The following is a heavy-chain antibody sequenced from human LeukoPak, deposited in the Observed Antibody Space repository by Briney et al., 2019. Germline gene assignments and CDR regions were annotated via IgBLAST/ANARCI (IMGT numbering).Heavy chain of an antibody. CDR3: ARVGPHYTSYDY. CDR1: GASISSAGYY. J-gene: IGHJ4*02. CDR2: ISASGSS. V-gene: IGHV4-61*02. Sequence: SETLSLTCSVSGASISSAGYYWHWIRQPAGKGLEWIGRISASGSSNSNPSLRSRVTISADTSKNQFSLKLTSVTTADTAVYYCARVGPHYTSYDYWGQGTLVTVSS. D-gene: IGHD3-3*01.